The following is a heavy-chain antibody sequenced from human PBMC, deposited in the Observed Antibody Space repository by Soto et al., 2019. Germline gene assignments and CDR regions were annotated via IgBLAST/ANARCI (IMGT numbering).Heavy chain of an antibody. CDR2: IIPIFATP. CDR3: ARARYGDFVTWFDS. D-gene: IGHD4-17*01. V-gene: IGHV1-69*01. CDR1: GAIFSSYA. Sequence: VKVSCKASGAIFSSYAVSWVRQVPGQGLEWMGGIIPIFATPKYGHKFQDRVTITADESTSTAYMELSSLRSDDTAVYYCARARYGDFVTWFDSWGQGTPVTVSS. J-gene: IGHJ5*01.